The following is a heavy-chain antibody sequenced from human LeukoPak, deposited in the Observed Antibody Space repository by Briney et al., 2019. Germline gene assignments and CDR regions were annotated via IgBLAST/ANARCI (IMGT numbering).Heavy chain of an antibody. J-gene: IGHJ6*03. CDR3: AREASGSYYMDV. CDR2: MNPNSGNT. CDR1: GGTFSSYA. V-gene: IGHV1-8*02. Sequence: VASVKVSCKASGGTFSSYAISWVRQAPGQGLEWMGWMNPNSGNTGYAQKFQGRVTMTRNTSISTAYMELSSLRSEDTAVYYCAREASGSYYMDVWGKGTTVTVSS. D-gene: IGHD3-10*01.